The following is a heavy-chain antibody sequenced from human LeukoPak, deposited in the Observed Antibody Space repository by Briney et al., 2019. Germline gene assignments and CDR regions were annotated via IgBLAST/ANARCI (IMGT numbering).Heavy chain of an antibody. CDR3: ASHPPLQLHYFDY. V-gene: IGHV4-61*02. CDR2: IYTSGST. Sequence: NPSETLSLTCTVSGDSISSGNYYWTWIRQPAGKGLEWIGRIYTSGSTNYNPSLKSRVTISVDTSKNQFSLKLSSVTAADTAVYYCASHPPLQLHYFDYWGQGTLVTVSS. D-gene: IGHD5-24*01. J-gene: IGHJ4*02. CDR1: GDSISSGNYY.